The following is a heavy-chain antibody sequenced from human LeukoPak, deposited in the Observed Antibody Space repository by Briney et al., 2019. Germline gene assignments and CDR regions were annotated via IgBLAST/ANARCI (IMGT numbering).Heavy chain of an antibody. D-gene: IGHD4-11*01. CDR1: GFTFSHYT. CDR2: IPSSSSHI. J-gene: IGHJ6*03. CDR3: ARVMMGATVTTFHYYCMDV. Sequence: GGSLSLSSAACGFTFSHYTIGWVRQAPGKGLERVASIPSSSSHIYYADSVKGRFTISRDNAKNEVYLQMNSLRGEDTAIYYCARVMMGATVTTFHYYCMDVWGVGTAVTVSS. V-gene: IGHV3-21*01.